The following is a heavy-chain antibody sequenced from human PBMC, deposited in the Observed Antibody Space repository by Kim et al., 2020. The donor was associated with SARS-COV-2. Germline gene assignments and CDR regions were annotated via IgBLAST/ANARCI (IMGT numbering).Heavy chain of an antibody. Sequence: SETLSLTCAVYGGSFSGYYWSWIRQPPGKGLEWIGEINHSGSTNYNPSLKSRVTISVDTSKNQFSLKLSSVTAADTAVYYCARGVYYDSSGYPGPATKQINPLFDYWGQGTLVTVSS. V-gene: IGHV4-34*01. J-gene: IGHJ4*02. CDR2: INHSGST. CDR1: GGSFSGYY. CDR3: ARGVYYDSSGYPGPATKQINPLFDY. D-gene: IGHD3-22*01.